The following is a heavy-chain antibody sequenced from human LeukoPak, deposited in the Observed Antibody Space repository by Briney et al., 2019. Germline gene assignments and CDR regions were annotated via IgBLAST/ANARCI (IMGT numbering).Heavy chain of an antibody. Sequence: GGSLRLSCAASGFTFNSNYMNWVRQAPGKGLEWVSVIYSGGGAYYADSVKGRFTISTDTSKNTVYLQMNSLRVEDMAVYYCATSPGMMAYWGQGTLVTVSS. V-gene: IGHV3-66*01. J-gene: IGHJ4*02. CDR2: IYSGGGA. CDR1: GFTFNSNY. CDR3: ATSPGMMAY. D-gene: IGHD3-16*01.